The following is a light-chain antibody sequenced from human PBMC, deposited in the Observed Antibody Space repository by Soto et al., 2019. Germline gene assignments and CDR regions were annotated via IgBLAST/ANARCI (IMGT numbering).Light chain of an antibody. J-gene: IGKJ3*01. Sequence: EIVLTQSPGTLALAPGERATLSCRASQSVSSDFLAWYQQRPGQSPRLLVYGASSRATGIPDRFSGSGFGTDFALTISRLEPEDSAVYYCHQYDNAPFTFGPGTKVDI. V-gene: IGKV3-20*01. CDR2: GAS. CDR1: QSVSSDF. CDR3: HQYDNAPFT.